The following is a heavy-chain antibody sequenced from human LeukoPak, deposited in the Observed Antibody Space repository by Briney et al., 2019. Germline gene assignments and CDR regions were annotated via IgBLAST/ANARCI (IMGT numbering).Heavy chain of an antibody. CDR1: GFIFNNYG. D-gene: IGHD3-22*01. CDR2: ISNDGRGT. Sequence: GGSLRLSCAASGFIFNNYGLVWVRQAPGKGLEWVSAISNDGRGTTYADFVKGRFSVSRDNSKNTLFLQMNSLRAEDTALYYCAKGSSGYFFDLWGQGTLVTVSS. J-gene: IGHJ4*02. CDR3: AKGSSGYFFDL. V-gene: IGHV3-23*01.